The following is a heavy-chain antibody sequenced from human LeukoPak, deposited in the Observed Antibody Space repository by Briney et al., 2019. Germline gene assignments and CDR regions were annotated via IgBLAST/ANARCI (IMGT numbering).Heavy chain of an antibody. CDR2: INPNSGGI. Sequence: ASVTVSCKASGYTFTGYYIHWVRQAPGQGLEWMGWINPNSGGIDYAQKFQGRVTMTRDTSISTAYMELRSLRSDDTAVYYCARVYYDILTGYPNWFDPWGQGTLVTVSS. CDR1: GYTFTGYY. V-gene: IGHV1-2*02. D-gene: IGHD3-9*01. CDR3: ARVYYDILTGYPNWFDP. J-gene: IGHJ5*02.